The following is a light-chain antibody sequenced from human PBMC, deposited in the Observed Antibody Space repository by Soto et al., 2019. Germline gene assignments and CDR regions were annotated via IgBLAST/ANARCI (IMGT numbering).Light chain of an antibody. CDR3: CSYAGSYTFV. V-gene: IGLV2-11*01. Sequence: QSALTQPRSVSGSPGQSVTISCTGTSSDVGGYNYVSWYQQHPGKAPKLMIYDVSKRPSGVPDRFSGSKSGNTASPTISGLQAEDEADYYCCSYAGSYTFVFGGGTQLTVL. CDR2: DVS. J-gene: IGLJ7*01. CDR1: SSDVGGYNY.